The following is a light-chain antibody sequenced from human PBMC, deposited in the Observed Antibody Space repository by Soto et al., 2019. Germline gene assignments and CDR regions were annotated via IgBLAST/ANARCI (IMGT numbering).Light chain of an antibody. CDR2: GAS. J-gene: IGKJ2*01. V-gene: IGKV3-15*01. CDR1: QSISSN. Sequence: EVVMTQSPATLSVSPGERATLSCRASQSISSNLAWYQQKAGQAPRLLMYGASTRATGVPARFSGSGSGTEFTRTISSLQSEDVAIYYCQQYNHWPSYTFGQGTKLEIK. CDR3: QQYNHWPSYT.